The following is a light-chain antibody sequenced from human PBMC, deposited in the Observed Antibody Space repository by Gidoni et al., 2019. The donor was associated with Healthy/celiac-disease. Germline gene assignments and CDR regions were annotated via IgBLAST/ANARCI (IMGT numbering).Light chain of an antibody. J-gene: IGKJ1*01. CDR2: GAS. CDR3: QQYGSSPGT. CDR1: QSVSSSY. Sequence: EIVLTQSPGTLSLYPGERATLPCRASQSVSSSYLAWYQQKPGQAPRLLIYGASSGATGIPDRFSGSGSGTDFTLTISRLEPEDFAVYYCQQYGSSPGTFGQGTKVEIK. V-gene: IGKV3-20*01.